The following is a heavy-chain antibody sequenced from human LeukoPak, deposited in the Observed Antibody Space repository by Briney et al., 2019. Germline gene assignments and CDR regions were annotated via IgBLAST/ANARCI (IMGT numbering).Heavy chain of an antibody. J-gene: IGHJ4*02. CDR1: GFTFSSHG. V-gene: IGHV3-23*01. CDR3: ARDLGWLHYAD. CDR2: IGGSGGFIT. Sequence: GGSLRLACAASGFTFSSHGMNWVRQAPGKGLEWVSGIGGSGGFITYYADSVKGRFTVSRDNSKNTLYLQMNSLRADDTAIYYCARDLGWLHYADWGQGTLVTVSS. D-gene: IGHD5-12*01.